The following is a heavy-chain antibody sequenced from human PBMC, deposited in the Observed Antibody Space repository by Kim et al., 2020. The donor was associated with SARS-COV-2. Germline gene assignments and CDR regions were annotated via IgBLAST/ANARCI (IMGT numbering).Heavy chain of an antibody. V-gene: IGHV3-21*01. Sequence: DSVKGRFTISRDNAKNSLYLQTNSLRAEDTAVYYCASLWGTGTTWDGMDVWGQGTTVTVSS. D-gene: IGHD1-7*01. J-gene: IGHJ6*02. CDR3: ASLWGTGTTWDGMDV.